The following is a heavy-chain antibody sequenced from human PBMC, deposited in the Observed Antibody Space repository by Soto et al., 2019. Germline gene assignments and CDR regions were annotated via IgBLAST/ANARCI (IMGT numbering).Heavy chain of an antibody. Sequence: QVQLQQWGAGLLKPSETLSLTCAVYGGSFSGYYWSWIRQPPGKGLEWIGEINHSGSTNYNPSLKSRVTISVDTSKNQFSLKLSSVTAADTAVYYCARAIGDXSSWRWGGDAFDIWGQGTMVTVSS. CDR3: ARAIGDXSSWRWGGDAFDI. V-gene: IGHV4-34*01. CDR2: INHSGST. CDR1: GGSFSGYY. J-gene: IGHJ3*02. D-gene: IGHD6-13*01.